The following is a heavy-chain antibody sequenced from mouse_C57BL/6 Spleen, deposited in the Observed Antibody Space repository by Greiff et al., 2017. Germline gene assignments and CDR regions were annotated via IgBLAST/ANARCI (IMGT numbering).Heavy chain of an antibody. D-gene: IGHD2-5*01. Sequence: VQLQQSGAELVRPGASVKLSCTASGFNIKDDYMPWVKQRPEQGLEWIGWIDPENGDTEYASKFQGKATITADTSSNTAYLQLSSLTSEDTAVYYCTTDYSNLFAYWGQGTLVTVSA. V-gene: IGHV14-4*01. CDR3: TTDYSNLFAY. J-gene: IGHJ3*01. CDR1: GFNIKDDY. CDR2: IDPENGDT.